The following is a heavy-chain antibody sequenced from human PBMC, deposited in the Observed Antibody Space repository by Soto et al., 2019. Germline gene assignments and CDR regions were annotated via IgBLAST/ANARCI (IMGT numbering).Heavy chain of an antibody. CDR3: AGGGVRGVVTRTRDYYGMDV. CDR2: IYPGDSDT. D-gene: IGHD3-10*01. Sequence: LGESLKISCKGSGYNITNYWIGWVRQMPGKGLESMGIIYPGDSDTRYSPSFQGQVTISADKSISTAYLQWNSLKASDTAMYYCAGGGVRGVVTRTRDYYGMDVWAKGPRSPSP. J-gene: IGHJ6*02. CDR1: GYNITNYW. V-gene: IGHV5-51*01.